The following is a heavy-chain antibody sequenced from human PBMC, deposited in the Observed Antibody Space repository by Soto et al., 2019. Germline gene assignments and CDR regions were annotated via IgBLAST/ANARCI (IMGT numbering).Heavy chain of an antibody. J-gene: IGHJ6*02. D-gene: IGHD6-13*01. CDR3: ANNRRTWYENYYHPVDV. Sequence: GGSLRLSCAASGFPFSRYDMNWVRQGPEKGLEWVSGISASGGTTYYADPVKGRFAISRDNSKNTLYLQMNSLRDEDTAVYYCANNRRTWYENYYHPVDVWGQGTTVTVSS. CDR1: GFPFSRYD. CDR2: ISASGGTT. V-gene: IGHV3-23*01.